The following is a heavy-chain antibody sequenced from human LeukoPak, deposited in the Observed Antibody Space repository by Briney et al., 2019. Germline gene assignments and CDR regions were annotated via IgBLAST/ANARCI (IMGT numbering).Heavy chain of an antibody. D-gene: IGHD3-22*01. CDR1: GFTFSSYS. Sequence: PGGSLRLSCAASGFTFSSYSMNWVRQAPGKGLEWVSSISSSSSYIYYADSVKGRFTISRDNAKNSLYLQMNSLRAEDTAVYYCARDIAGYYDSTGYYPLDYWGQGTLVTVSS. CDR3: ARDIAGYYDSTGYYPLDY. J-gene: IGHJ4*02. V-gene: IGHV3-21*01. CDR2: ISSSSSYI.